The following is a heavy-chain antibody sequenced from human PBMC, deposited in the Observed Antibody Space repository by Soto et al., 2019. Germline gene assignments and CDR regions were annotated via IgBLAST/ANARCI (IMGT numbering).Heavy chain of an antibody. CDR1: GFTFSTYS. Sequence: GGSLRLSCAASGFTFSTYSINWVRQAPGKGLEWVSSISSSSSYIYYADSVKGRFTISRDNAKNSLYLQMNSLRADDTAVYYCARFSGTGLDYWGQGTLVTLSS. D-gene: IGHD3-9*01. CDR2: ISSSSSYI. V-gene: IGHV3-21*01. J-gene: IGHJ4*02. CDR3: ARFSGTGLDY.